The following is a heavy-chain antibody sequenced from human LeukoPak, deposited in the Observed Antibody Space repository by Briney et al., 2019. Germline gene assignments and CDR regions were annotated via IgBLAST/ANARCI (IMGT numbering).Heavy chain of an antibody. J-gene: IGHJ1*01. CDR3: ATAGIAAAAPVAEYFQH. CDR1: GYTFTSYA. Sequence: ASVKVSCKASGYTFTSYAMHWVRQAPGQGLEWMGWINPDNGNTNYSQKFQGRVTITRDTSASTAYMELSSLRSEDTAVYYCATAGIAAAAPVAEYFQHWGQGTLVTVSS. CDR2: INPDNGNT. D-gene: IGHD6-13*01. V-gene: IGHV1-3*01.